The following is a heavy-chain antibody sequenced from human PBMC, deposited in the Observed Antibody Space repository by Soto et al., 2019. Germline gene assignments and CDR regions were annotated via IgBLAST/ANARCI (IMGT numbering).Heavy chain of an antibody. CDR1: GYTFTNYG. V-gene: IGHV1-18*01. CDR3: AREGYYYGSGSYSPPRYYGMDV. Sequence: QIQLVQSGAEVKKAGASVKVSCKASGYTFTNYGISWVRQALGQGLEWMGWISAYNDNTNYAQKFQGRVTLTTDTSARTAYVALRSLKSDDTAVYYGAREGYYYGSGSYSPPRYYGMDVWGQGTTVTVFS. J-gene: IGHJ6*02. D-gene: IGHD3-10*01. CDR2: ISAYNDNT.